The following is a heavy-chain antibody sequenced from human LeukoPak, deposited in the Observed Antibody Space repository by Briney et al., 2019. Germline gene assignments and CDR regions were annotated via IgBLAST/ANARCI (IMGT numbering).Heavy chain of an antibody. J-gene: IGHJ5*02. CDR1: GFTVSSNY. Sequence: GGSLRLSCAASGFTVSSNYMSWVRQAPGKGLEWVSVIYSGGSTYYADSVKGRFTISRDNSKNTLYLQMNSLRAEDTAVYYCARGGRRSFDWLSSNNWFDPWGQGTLVTVSS. CDR3: ARGGRRSFDWLSSNNWFDP. V-gene: IGHV3-53*01. CDR2: IYSGGST. D-gene: IGHD3-9*01.